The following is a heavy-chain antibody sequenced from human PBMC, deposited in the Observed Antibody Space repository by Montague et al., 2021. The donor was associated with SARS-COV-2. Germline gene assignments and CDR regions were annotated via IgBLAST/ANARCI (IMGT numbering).Heavy chain of an antibody. Sequence: IYYSGSTYYNPSLKSRLTISVDTSKNQFSLKLSSVTAEDTAVYYCARVQGMTMIVVVIGASDIWGQGTMVIV. V-gene: IGHV4-31*02. CDR3: ARVQGMTMIVVVIGASDI. J-gene: IGHJ3*02. CDR2: IYYSGST. D-gene: IGHD3-22*01.